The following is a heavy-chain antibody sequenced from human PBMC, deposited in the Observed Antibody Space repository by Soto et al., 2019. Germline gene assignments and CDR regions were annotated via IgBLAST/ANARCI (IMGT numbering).Heavy chain of an antibody. V-gene: IGHV3-33*06. D-gene: IGHD2-21*02. CDR2: IWFDGSKQ. CDR3: VKEHCGADCYSDPYFDY. CDR1: GFSFTTYG. Sequence: QVQLVESGGGVVQPGRSLRLSCVASGFSFTTYGLHWVRQAPGKGLEWVAVIWFDGSKQYYADSVKGRFTISRDNSKNIVYLEMNSMRVEDTAVYYCVKEHCGADCYSDPYFDYWGQGTLVSVSS. J-gene: IGHJ4*02.